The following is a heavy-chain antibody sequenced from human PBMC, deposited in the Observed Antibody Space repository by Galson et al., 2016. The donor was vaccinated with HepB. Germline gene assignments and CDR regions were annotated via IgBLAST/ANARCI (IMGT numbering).Heavy chain of an antibody. CDR2: ISDSDGST. Sequence: SLRLSCAASGFTLSNYVMSWVRQAPGKGLEWVSGISDSDGSTNHADSVKGRFTISRDNSKNTLYLQMNSLRAEDTAVYYCAKDGSSSLRFLDLGRRKNYGMEVWGQGTTVTVSS. CDR3: AKDGSSSLRFLDLGRRKNYGMEV. V-gene: IGHV3-23*01. CDR1: GFTLSNYV. J-gene: IGHJ6*02. D-gene: IGHD3-3*01.